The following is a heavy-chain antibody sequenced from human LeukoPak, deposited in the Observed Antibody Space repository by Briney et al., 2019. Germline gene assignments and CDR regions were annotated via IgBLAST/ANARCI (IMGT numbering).Heavy chain of an antibody. CDR2: IYYSGST. CDR3: ARALQGLLYPAYWFDP. D-gene: IGHD2-2*02. Sequence: PSATLSLTCTVSGGSISSGGYYWSWIRQHPGKGLEWIGYIYYSGSTYYNPSLKSRVTISVDTSKNQFSLKLSSVTAADTAVYYCARALQGLLYPAYWFDPWGQGTLVTVSS. CDR1: GGSISSGGYY. V-gene: IGHV4-31*03. J-gene: IGHJ5*02.